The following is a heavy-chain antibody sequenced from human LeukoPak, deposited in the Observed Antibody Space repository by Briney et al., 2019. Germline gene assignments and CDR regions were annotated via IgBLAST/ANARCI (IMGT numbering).Heavy chain of an antibody. CDR1: GFTFSSYN. CDR2: INSDGSST. Sequence: GGSLRLSCAASGFTFSSYNMNWVCQAPGKGLVWVSSINSDGSSTSYADSVKGRFTISRDNAKNTLYLQMNTLRAEDTAVYYCASLDYWGQGTPVTVSS. CDR3: ASLDY. J-gene: IGHJ4*02. V-gene: IGHV3-74*01.